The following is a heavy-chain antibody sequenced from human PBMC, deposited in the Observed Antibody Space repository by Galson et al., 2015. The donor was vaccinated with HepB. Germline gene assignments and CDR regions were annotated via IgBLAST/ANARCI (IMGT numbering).Heavy chain of an antibody. D-gene: IGHD2-15*01. CDR1: GGTFSSYA. CDR2: IIPIFGTA. Sequence: SGGTFSSYAIRWVRQAPGQGLEWMGGIIPIFGTANYAQKFQGRVTITADESTSTAYMELSSLRSEDTAVYYCARDRDCSGGSCYSWMGGDFDYWGQGTLVTVSS. CDR3: ARDRDCSGGSCYSWMGGDFDY. V-gene: IGHV1-69*01. J-gene: IGHJ4*02.